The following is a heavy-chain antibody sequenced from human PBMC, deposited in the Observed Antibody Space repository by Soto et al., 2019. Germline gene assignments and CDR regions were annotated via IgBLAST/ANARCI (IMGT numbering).Heavy chain of an antibody. J-gene: IGHJ5*02. CDR3: ARDPGYYDSSGYLNWFDP. V-gene: IGHV1-18*01. CDR2: ISAYNGNT. CDR1: GYTFTSYG. Sequence: GGSVKVSCKASGYTFTSYGISWVRQAPGQGLEWMGWISAYNGNTNYAQKLQGRVTMTTDTSTSTAYMELRSLRSDDTAVYYCARDPGYYDSSGYLNWFDPWGQGTLVTVSS. D-gene: IGHD3-22*01.